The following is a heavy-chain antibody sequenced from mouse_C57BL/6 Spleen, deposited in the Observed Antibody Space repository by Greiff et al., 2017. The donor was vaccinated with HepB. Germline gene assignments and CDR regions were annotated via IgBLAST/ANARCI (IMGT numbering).Heavy chain of an antibody. Sequence: VQLQQPGAELVKPGASVKMSCKASGYTFTSYWITWVKQRPGQGLEWIGDIYPGSGSTNYNEKFKSKATLTVDTSSSTAYMQLSSLTSEDSAVYYCARSSIYDGYYDYFDYWGQGTTLTVSS. J-gene: IGHJ2*01. V-gene: IGHV1-55*01. CDR1: GYTFTSYW. CDR3: ARSSIYDGYYDYFDY. CDR2: IYPGSGST. D-gene: IGHD2-3*01.